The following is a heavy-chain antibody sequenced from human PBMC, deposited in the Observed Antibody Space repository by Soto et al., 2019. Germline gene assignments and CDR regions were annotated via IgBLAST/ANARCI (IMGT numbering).Heavy chain of an antibody. CDR2: ISGSGGST. J-gene: IGHJ4*02. Sequence: GGSLRLSCAASGFTFSSYAMSWVRQAPGRGLEWASAISGSGGSTYYADSVKGRFTISRDNSKNTLYLQMNSLRAEDTAVYYCAKEYSSSSGFDYWGQGTLVTVS. V-gene: IGHV3-23*01. D-gene: IGHD6-6*01. CDR3: AKEYSSSSGFDY. CDR1: GFTFSSYA.